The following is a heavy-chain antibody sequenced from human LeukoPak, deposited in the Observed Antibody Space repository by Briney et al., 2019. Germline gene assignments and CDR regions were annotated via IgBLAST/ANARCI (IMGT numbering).Heavy chain of an antibody. CDR3: ARDIFVWSSTSCYGDY. CDR2: ISAYNGNT. D-gene: IGHD2-2*01. V-gene: IGHV1-18*01. Sequence: ASVKVSCKASGGTFSSYVISWVRQAPGQGLEWMGWISAYNGNTNYAQKLQGRVTMTTDTSTSTAYMELRSLRSDDTAVYYCARDIFVWSSTSCYGDYWGQGTLVTVSS. CDR1: GGTFSSYV. J-gene: IGHJ4*02.